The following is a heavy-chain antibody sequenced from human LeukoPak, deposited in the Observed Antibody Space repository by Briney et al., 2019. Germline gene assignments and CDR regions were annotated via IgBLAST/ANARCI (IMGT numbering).Heavy chain of an antibody. V-gene: IGHV4-4*09. CDR3: ARTSRDWFDP. J-gene: IGHJ5*02. Sequence: SETLSLTCIVSNGSISSYYWTWIRQPPGKGLEWIGYIYIRGRTNYNPSLKSRVTISVDTSKNQFSLKLSSVTAADTAVYYCARTSRDWFDPWGQGTLVTVSS. CDR1: NGSISSYY. CDR2: IYIRGRT. D-gene: IGHD2-2*01.